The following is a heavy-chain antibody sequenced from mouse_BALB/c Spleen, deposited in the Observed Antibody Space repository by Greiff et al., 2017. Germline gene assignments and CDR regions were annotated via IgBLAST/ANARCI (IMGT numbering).Heavy chain of an antibody. J-gene: IGHJ1*01. V-gene: IGHV1-9*01. CDR2: ILPGSGST. Sequence: VQLQQSGAELMKPGASVKISCKATGYTFSSYWIEWVKQRPGHGLEWIGEILPGSGSTNYNEKFKGKATFTADTSSNTAYMQLSSLTSEDSAVYYCARCYYGSSRWYCDVWGAGTTVTVSA. CDR3: ARCYYGSSRWYCDV. CDR1: GYTFSSYW. D-gene: IGHD1-1*01.